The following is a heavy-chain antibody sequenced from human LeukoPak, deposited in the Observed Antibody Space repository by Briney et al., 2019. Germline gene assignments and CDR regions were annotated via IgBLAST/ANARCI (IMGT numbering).Heavy chain of an antibody. D-gene: IGHD4-17*01. J-gene: IGHJ6*03. CDR2: IYYSGST. V-gene: IGHV4-59*01. CDR3: ARDRKDYGDPTRGYYYYYMDV. CDR1: GGSISSYY. Sequence: SETLSLTCTVSGGSISSYYWSWIRQPPGKGLEWIGYIYYSGSTNYNPSLKSRATISVDTSKNQFSLKLSSVTAADTAVYYCARDRKDYGDPTRGYYYYYMDVWGKGTTVTISS.